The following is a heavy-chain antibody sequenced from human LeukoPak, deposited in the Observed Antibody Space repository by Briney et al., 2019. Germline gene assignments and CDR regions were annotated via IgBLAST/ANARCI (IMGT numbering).Heavy chain of an antibody. CDR2: ISAYNGNT. V-gene: IGHV1-18*01. CDR1: GYTFTSYG. Sequence: ASVKLSCTASGYTFTSYGISWVRQAPGQGLEWVGWISAYNGNTNYAQKLQGRVTMTTDNATSTAYMELRSLRADDTAVYYCAREPHGGLYYYYYYMDVWGKGTTVTVSS. J-gene: IGHJ6*03. D-gene: IGHD3-10*01. CDR3: AREPHGGLYYYYYYMDV.